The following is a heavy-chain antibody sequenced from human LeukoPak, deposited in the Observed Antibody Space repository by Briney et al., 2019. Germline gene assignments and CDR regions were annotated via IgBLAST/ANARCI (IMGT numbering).Heavy chain of an antibody. D-gene: IGHD6-13*01. CDR2: INHSGST. CDR1: GGSFNGYY. J-gene: IGHJ6*02. Sequence: SETLSLTCAVYGGSFNGYYWSWIRQPPGKGLEWIGEINHSGSTNYNPSLKSRVTISVDTSKNQFSLKLSSVTAADTAVYYCARDLAAAGGMDVWGQGTTVTVSS. V-gene: IGHV4-34*01. CDR3: ARDLAAAGGMDV.